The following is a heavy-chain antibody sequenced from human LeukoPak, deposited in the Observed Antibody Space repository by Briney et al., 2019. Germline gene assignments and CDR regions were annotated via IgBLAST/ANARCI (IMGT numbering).Heavy chain of an antibody. CDR2: MYYSGST. J-gene: IGHJ4*02. V-gene: IGHV4-59*01. Sequence: SETLSLTCTVSGGSISSYYWSWIWQPPGKGLEWIGYMYYSGSTNYNPSLKSRVTISVDTSKNQFSLKLRSVTAADTAVYYCARNGGGYSFDYWGQGTLVTASS. CDR1: GGSISSYY. CDR3: ARNGGGYSFDY. D-gene: IGHD1-26*01.